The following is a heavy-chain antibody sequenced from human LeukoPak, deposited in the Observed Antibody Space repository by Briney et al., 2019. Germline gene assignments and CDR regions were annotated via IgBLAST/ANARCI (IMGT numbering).Heavy chain of an antibody. CDR2: INPNSGGT. V-gene: IGHV1-2*02. Sequence: ASVKVSCKXSGYTFTGYYMHWVRQSPGQGLEWMGWINPNSGGTNYAQKFQGRVTMTRDTSISTAYMELSRLRSDDTAVYYCARVVSRYSGSYWGWGQGTLVTVSS. J-gene: IGHJ4*02. CDR1: GYTFTGYY. D-gene: IGHD1-26*01. CDR3: ARVVSRYSGSYWG.